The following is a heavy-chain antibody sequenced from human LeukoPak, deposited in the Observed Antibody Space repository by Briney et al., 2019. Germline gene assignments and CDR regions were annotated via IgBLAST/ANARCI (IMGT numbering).Heavy chain of an antibody. V-gene: IGHV1-18*01. D-gene: IGHD6-19*01. CDR2: ISAYNGNT. Sequence: ASVKVSCKASGYTFTSYGISWVRRAPGQGLEWMGWISAYNGNTNYAQKLQGRVTMTTDTSTSTAYMELRSLRSDDTAVYYCARDKASIAVAGLFDYWGQGTLVTVSS. CDR1: GYTFTSYG. J-gene: IGHJ4*02. CDR3: ARDKASIAVAGLFDY.